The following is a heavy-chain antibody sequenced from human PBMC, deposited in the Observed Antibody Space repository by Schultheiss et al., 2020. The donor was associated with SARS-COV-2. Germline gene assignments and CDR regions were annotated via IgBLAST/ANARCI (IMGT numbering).Heavy chain of an antibody. Sequence: GESLKISCAASGFTFSSYAMHWVRQAPGKGLEWVAVISYDGSNKYYADSVKGRFTISRDNSKNTLYLQMNSLRAEDTAVYYCAKGGWLEYWGQGTLVTVSS. CDR3: AKGGWLEY. V-gene: IGHV3-30-3*01. CDR2: ISYDGSNK. D-gene: IGHD3-9*01. J-gene: IGHJ4*02. CDR1: GFTFSSYA.